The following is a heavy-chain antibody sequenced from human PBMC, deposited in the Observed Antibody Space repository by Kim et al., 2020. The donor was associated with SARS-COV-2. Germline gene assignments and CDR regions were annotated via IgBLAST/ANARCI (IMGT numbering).Heavy chain of an antibody. CDR3: ARALVAHARKIAAAGYYFDY. Sequence: GGSLRLSCAASGFTFSSYSMNWVRQAPGKGLEWVSSISSSSSYIYYADSVKGRFTISRDNAKNSLYLQMNSLRAEDTAVYYCARALVAHARKIAAAGYYFDYWGQGTLVTVSS. J-gene: IGHJ4*02. D-gene: IGHD6-13*01. CDR2: ISSSSSYI. V-gene: IGHV3-21*01. CDR1: GFTFSSYS.